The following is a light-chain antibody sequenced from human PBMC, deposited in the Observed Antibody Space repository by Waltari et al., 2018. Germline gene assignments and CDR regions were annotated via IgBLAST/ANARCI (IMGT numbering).Light chain of an antibody. V-gene: IGLV3-21*04. Sequence: SYVLTQPPSVSVAPGKTARITCGGNNIGSKSVHWYQQKPGQAPVLVIYYDSDRPSGIPERFSGSNSGNTATLSISRVEAGDEADYYCQVWDGSSDHPGVFGGGTELTVL. J-gene: IGLJ3*02. CDR1: NIGSKS. CDR3: QVWDGSSDHPGV. CDR2: YDS.